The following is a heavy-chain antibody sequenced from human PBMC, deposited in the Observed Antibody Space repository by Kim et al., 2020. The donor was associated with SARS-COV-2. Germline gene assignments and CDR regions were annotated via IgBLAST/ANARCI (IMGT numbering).Heavy chain of an antibody. CDR3: ARDDPMVRGVIAYYYYGMDV. Sequence: QKFQGRVTITADESTSTAYMELSSLRSEDTAVYYCARDDPMVRGVIAYYYYGMDVWGQGTTVTVSS. J-gene: IGHJ6*02. V-gene: IGHV1-69*01. D-gene: IGHD3-10*01.